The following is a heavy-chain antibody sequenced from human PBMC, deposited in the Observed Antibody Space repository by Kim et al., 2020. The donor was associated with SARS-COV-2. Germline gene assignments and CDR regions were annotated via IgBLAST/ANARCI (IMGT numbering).Heavy chain of an antibody. D-gene: IGHD6-19*01. CDR3: ARDGAVKGWAYYYYGMDV. CDR2: ISYDGSNK. J-gene: IGHJ6*02. V-gene: IGHV3-30*04. CDR1: GFTFSSYA. Sequence: GGSLRLSCAASGFTFSSYAMHWVRQAPGKGLEWVAVISYDGSNKYYVDSVKGRFTISRDNSKNTLYLQMNSLRAEDTAVYYCARDGAVKGWAYYYYGMDVWGQGTTVTVSS.